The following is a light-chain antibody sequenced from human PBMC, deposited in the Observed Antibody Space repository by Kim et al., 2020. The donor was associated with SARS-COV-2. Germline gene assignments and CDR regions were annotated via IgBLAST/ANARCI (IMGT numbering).Light chain of an antibody. CDR1: QSVSNS. CDR2: GAS. Sequence: EILMTQSPATLSVSPRDTATLSCRASQSVSNSLAWYQQKPGQAPSLLIYGASTRATGIPARFSGSGSGTEFTLTISSLQSEDVAVYYCQQYNDWPPLTFGGGTKVDIK. CDR3: QQYNDWPPLT. J-gene: IGKJ4*01. V-gene: IGKV3-15*01.